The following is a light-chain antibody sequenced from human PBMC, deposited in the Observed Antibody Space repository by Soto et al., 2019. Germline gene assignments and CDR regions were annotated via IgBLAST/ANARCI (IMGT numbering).Light chain of an antibody. Sequence: QSVLTQPPSASGTPGQRVTISCSGSSSNIGTNTVNWYQQFPGTAPKLLIYTNNQRPSGVPDRFSGSKSGTSASLAISGLQSGDDADYYCAAWDDTLSGLVFGGGTKLTVL. CDR2: TNN. J-gene: IGLJ2*01. CDR1: SSNIGTNT. V-gene: IGLV1-44*01. CDR3: AAWDDTLSGLV.